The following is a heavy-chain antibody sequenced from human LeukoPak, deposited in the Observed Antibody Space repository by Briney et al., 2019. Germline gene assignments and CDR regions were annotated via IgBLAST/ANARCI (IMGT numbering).Heavy chain of an antibody. CDR3: ARDEDGYNRRFDF. D-gene: IGHD1-14*01. V-gene: IGHV3-33*01. Sequence: HPGGSLRLSCVASGFNFSSYGMHWVRQAPGQGLQWVAVISYDGSHCYYEESVKGRFTISRDNSKDTMFLQVNSLRAEDTAVYYCARDEDGYNRRFDFWGQGTLVTVSS. CDR1: GFNFSSYG. J-gene: IGHJ4*02. CDR2: ISYDGSHC.